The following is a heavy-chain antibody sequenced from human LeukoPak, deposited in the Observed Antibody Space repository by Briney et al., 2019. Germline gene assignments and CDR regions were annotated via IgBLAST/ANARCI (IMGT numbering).Heavy chain of an antibody. V-gene: IGHV3-7*01. CDR2: IKQDGSKK. Sequence: PGGSLRLSCAASGFTFSSYWMSWVRQAPGKGLEWVASIKQDGSKKYYGDSVKGRFTISRDNAKNSLYLQMNSLRAEDTAVYYCARYYDFWSGYYTTFSYWGQGTLVTVSS. CDR1: GFTFSSYW. J-gene: IGHJ4*02. CDR3: ARYYDFWSGYYTTFSY. D-gene: IGHD3-3*01.